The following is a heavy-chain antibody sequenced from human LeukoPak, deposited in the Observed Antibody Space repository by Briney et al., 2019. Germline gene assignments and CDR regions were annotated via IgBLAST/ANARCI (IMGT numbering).Heavy chain of an antibody. J-gene: IGHJ4*02. V-gene: IGHV4-59*01. Sequence: SETLSLTCTVSGGSISRYYWSWLRQPTGKGLEWIGYIYYSGSTNYNPSLKRRVTISVDKSKNQFSLKLRSVTAADTAVYYCARVNTMVRGVLYYFDYWGQGTLVTVSS. CDR3: ARVNTMVRGVLYYFDY. CDR2: IYYSGST. D-gene: IGHD3-10*01. CDR1: GGSISRYY.